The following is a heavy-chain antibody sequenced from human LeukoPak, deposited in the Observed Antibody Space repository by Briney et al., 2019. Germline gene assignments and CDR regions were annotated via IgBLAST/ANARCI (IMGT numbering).Heavy chain of an antibody. CDR2: IYSDDTT. CDR1: GFTVSGNY. V-gene: IGHV3-53*01. J-gene: IGHJ4*02. CDR3: ARRAGGYSHPYDY. Sequence: GGSLRLSCAVSGFTVSGNYMSWIRQAPGKGLDSASLIYSDDTTLYADSVKGRFTISRDISKNTLYLQMSSLRAEDTAVYYCARRAGGYSHPYDYWGQGVLVTVSS. D-gene: IGHD4-23*01.